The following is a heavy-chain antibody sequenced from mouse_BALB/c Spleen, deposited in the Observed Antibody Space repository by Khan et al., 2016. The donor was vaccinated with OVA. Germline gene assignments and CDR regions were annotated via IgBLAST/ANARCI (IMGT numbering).Heavy chain of an antibody. CDR2: ISSGSSTI. D-gene: IGHD1-1*01. J-gene: IGHJ3*01. V-gene: IGHV5-17*02. CDR3: TRDYYGSSYVAD. Sequence: EVELVESGGGLVQPGGSRKLSCAASGFTFSNFGMHWVRQAPEKGLEWVAFISSGSSTIYYADTVKGRFTISRDNPKNTLFLQMTSLRSDDTAMYYCTRDYYGSSYVADWGQGTLVTVSA. CDR1: GFTFSNFG.